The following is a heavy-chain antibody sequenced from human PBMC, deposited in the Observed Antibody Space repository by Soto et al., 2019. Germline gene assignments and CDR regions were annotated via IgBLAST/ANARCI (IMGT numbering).Heavy chain of an antibody. CDR3: AKRPLTAAGFDY. V-gene: IGHV3-23*01. CDR1: GFTFSNYA. Sequence: EVQLLESGGGLVQPGGSLRLSCAASGFTFSNYAMTWVRQAPGKGLEWVSVITGSGGGTYFVDSVKGRFTISRDNSTHTVYLQMNSLRAEDTAVYYCAKRPLTAAGFDYWGQGTLVTVSS. CDR2: ITGSGGGT. J-gene: IGHJ4*02. D-gene: IGHD6-13*01.